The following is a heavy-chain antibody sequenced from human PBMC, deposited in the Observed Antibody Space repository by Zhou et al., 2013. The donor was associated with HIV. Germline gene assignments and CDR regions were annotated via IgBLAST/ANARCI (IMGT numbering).Heavy chain of an antibody. J-gene: IGHJ4*02. D-gene: IGHD2-21*01. CDR3: SRDGDYGAWGRDGDLDI. CDR2: ISGYNGHT. V-gene: IGHV1-18*01. Sequence: QTHLRQSGPEVKRPGASVRVSCMASTYTFRTYGLAWVRQAPGQGLEWMGWISGYNGHTVYAESFQDRLTLTRDIGTYLAHMELRNLTSDDTAFYYCSRDGDYGAWGRDGDLDIWGQGTLVTVSP. CDR1: TYTFRTYG.